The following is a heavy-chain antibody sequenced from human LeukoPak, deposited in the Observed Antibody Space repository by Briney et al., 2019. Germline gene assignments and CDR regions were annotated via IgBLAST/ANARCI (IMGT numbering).Heavy chain of an antibody. CDR2: INPSGGST. J-gene: IGHJ6*02. CDR1: GGTFSSYA. V-gene: IGHV1-46*01. CDR3: ARDLGTLIDGVVIISRWNYYYYYGMDV. Sequence: ASVKVSCKASGGTFSSYAISWVRQAPGQGLEWMGIINPSGGSTSYAQKFQGRVTMTRDTSTSTVYMELSSLRSEDTAVYYCARDLGTLIDGVVIISRWNYYYYYGMDVWGQGTTVTVSS. D-gene: IGHD3-3*01.